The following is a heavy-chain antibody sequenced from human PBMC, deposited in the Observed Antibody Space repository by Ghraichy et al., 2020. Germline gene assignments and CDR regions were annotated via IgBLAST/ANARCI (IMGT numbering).Heavy chain of an antibody. CDR2: ITTSGSTV. CDR3: ARWPFDY. Sequence: GSLRLSCAASGFTFSDHEMSWVRQAPGKGLEWVSYITTSGSTVFYADSVKGRFTISRDNAKNSLFLQMNSLRGEDTAVYYCARWPFDYWGQGTLVTVSS. J-gene: IGHJ4*02. CDR1: GFTFSDHE. V-gene: IGHV3-11*01.